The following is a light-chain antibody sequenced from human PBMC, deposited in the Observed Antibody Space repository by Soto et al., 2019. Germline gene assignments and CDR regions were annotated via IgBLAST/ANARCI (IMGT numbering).Light chain of an antibody. J-gene: IGKJ2*01. CDR2: RAS. V-gene: IGKV3-15*01. Sequence: EIVMTQSPATLSVSPGEGGTLSCRATETIHSNLAWYQQKPGQAPRLLIFRASTRATGIPARFSGSGSGTDFTLTISSLQSEDFAIYYCHQYNAWPQTFGQGTRLDIK. CDR3: HQYNAWPQT. CDR1: ETIHSN.